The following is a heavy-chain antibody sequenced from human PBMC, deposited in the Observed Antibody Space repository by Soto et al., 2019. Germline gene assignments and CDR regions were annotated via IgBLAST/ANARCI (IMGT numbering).Heavy chain of an antibody. CDR2: IFSDGTT. J-gene: IGHJ5*02. V-gene: IGHV3-53*01. CDR1: GFSVRSSQ. CDR3: ARVGRYDSQGYKFRYGRFDP. Sequence: EVQLVESGGGLIQPGGSLRLSCAASGFSVRSSQMSWVRQAPGKGLEWVSIIFSDGTTHYGVSVKGRFTISRDSARNTVYLQMNGLRVDDTAVYYCARVGRYDSQGYKFRYGRFDPWGQGTQVTVSS. D-gene: IGHD3-10*01.